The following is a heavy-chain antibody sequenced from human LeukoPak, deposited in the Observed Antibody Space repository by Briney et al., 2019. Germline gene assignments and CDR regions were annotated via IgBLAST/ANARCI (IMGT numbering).Heavy chain of an antibody. CDR1: GFTFSTYG. V-gene: IGHV3-33*01. CDR3: ARDPPHDSSGYFAFDI. J-gene: IGHJ3*02. CDR2: IWYEGSNK. D-gene: IGHD3-22*01. Sequence: GGSLRLSCAASGFTFSTYGMHWVRQAPGKGLEWVAVIWYEGSNKYYADSAKGRFTISRDNSKNTLYLQMNSLRAEDTAVYYCARDPPHDSSGYFAFDIWGQGTMVTVSS.